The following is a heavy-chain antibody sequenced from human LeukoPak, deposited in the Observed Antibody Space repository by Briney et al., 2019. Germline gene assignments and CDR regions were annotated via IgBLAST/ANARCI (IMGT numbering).Heavy chain of an antibody. Sequence: SETLSLTCAVYGGSFSGYYWGWIRQPPGKGLEWIGEINHSGSTNYNPSLKSRVTISVDTSKNQFSLKLSSVTAADTAVYYCARGPLVQSSPEFDPWGQGTLVTASS. V-gene: IGHV4-34*01. CDR1: GGSFSGYY. D-gene: IGHD6-13*01. J-gene: IGHJ5*02. CDR2: INHSGST. CDR3: ARGPLVQSSPEFDP.